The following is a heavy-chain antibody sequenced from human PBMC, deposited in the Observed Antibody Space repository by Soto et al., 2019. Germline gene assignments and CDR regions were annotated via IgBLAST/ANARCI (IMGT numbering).Heavy chain of an antibody. CDR3: ARDLSVAVAGTKNYYYYGMDV. J-gene: IGHJ6*02. CDR1: GFTFSSYS. D-gene: IGHD6-19*01. CDR2: ISSSSSYI. V-gene: IGHV3-21*01. Sequence: EVQLVESGGGLVKPGASLRLSCAASGFTFSSYSMNWVRQAPGKGLEWVSSISSSSSYIYYADSVKGRFTISRDNAKNSLYLQMNSLRAEDTAVYYCARDLSVAVAGTKNYYYYGMDVWGQGTTVTVSS.